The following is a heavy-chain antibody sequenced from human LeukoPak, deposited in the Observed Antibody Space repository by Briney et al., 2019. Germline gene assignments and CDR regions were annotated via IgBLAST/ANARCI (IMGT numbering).Heavy chain of an antibody. CDR1: GFSMSSSGYY. CDR2: IYYSGYT. CDR3: ARVGEYYDSSGYYTGSFDI. Sequence: PSETLSLTCTVSGFSMSSSGYYWGWIRQPPGKGLEWIGSIYYSGYTYYNPSLKSRVTISVDTSKNQFSLKLSSVTAADTAVYYCARVGEYYDSSGYYTGSFDIWGQGTMVTVSS. V-gene: IGHV4-39*07. J-gene: IGHJ3*02. D-gene: IGHD3-22*01.